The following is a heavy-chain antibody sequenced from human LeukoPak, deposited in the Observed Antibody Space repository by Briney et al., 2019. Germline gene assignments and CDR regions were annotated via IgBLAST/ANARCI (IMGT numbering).Heavy chain of an antibody. CDR1: GFTFSSYA. D-gene: IGHD6-13*01. CDR3: ALRQQAPGDHYYYYYMDV. J-gene: IGHJ6*03. CDR2: ISYDGSNK. V-gene: IGHV3-30*04. Sequence: PGGSLRLSCAASGFTFSSYAMHWVRQAPGKGLEWVAVISYDGSNKYYADSVKGRFTISRDNSKNTLYLQMNSLRAEDTAVYYCALRQQAPGDHYYYYYMDVWGKGTTVTVSS.